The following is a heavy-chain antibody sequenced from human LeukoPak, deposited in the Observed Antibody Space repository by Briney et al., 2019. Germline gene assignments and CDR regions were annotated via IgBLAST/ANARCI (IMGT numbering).Heavy chain of an antibody. V-gene: IGHV4-61*02. CDR1: GGSISSSSYY. CDR2: IYTSGST. Sequence: PSETLSPTCTVSGGSISSSSYYWGWIRQPAGKGLEWIGRIYTSGSTNYNPSLKSRVTMSVDTSKNQFSLKLSSVTAADTAVYYCARDRPGAFDIWGQGTMVTVSS. J-gene: IGHJ3*02. CDR3: ARDRPGAFDI.